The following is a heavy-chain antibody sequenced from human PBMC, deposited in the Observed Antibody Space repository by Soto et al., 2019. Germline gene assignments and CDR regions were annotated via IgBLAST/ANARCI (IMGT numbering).Heavy chain of an antibody. Sequence: QVQLQESGPGLVKPSQTLSLTCTVSGGSVSSGGNYWSWIRQQPGQGLQWIGYIYNSGSTSYNPSLESRVVISVDTSKNQFSLKLSSVTAADTAVYYCAGGRDSWGQGTLVTVSS. CDR3: AGGRDS. D-gene: IGHD3-16*01. CDR1: GGSVSSGGNY. CDR2: IYNSGST. V-gene: IGHV4-31*03. J-gene: IGHJ4*02.